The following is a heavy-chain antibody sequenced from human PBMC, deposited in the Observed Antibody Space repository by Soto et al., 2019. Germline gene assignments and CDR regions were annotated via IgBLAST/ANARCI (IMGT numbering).Heavy chain of an antibody. CDR1: GFTFSSYS. V-gene: IGHV3-21*01. CDR3: AREGGMVRGVRYYGVDV. CDR2: ISSSSSYI. J-gene: IGHJ6*02. Sequence: GGSLRLSCAASGFTFSSYSMNWVRQAPGKGLEWVSSISSSSSYIYYADSVKGRFTISRGNAKNSLYLQMNSLRAEDTAVYYCAREGGMVRGVRYYGVDVWGQGTTVTVSS. D-gene: IGHD3-10*01.